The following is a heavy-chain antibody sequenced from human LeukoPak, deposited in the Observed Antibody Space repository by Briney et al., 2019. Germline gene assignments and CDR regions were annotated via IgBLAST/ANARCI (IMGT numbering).Heavy chain of an antibody. V-gene: IGHV1-69*02. CDR3: ARPKDYYDSSGYGC. CDR2: IIPILGIA. J-gene: IGHJ4*02. CDR1: GGTFSSYT. Sequence: SVKVSCKASGGTFSSYTISWVRQAPGQGLEWMGRIIPILGIANYAQKSQGRVTITADKSTSTAYMELSSLRSEDTAVYYCARPKDYYDSSGYGCWGQGTLVTVSS. D-gene: IGHD3-22*01.